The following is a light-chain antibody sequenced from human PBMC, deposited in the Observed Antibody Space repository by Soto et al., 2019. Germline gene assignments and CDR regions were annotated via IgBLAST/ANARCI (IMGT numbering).Light chain of an antibody. CDR3: AACDDSLNGPV. CDR1: SSNIGNNA. Sequence: QSVLTQPPSVSAAPRQRVTISCSGSSSNIGNNAVNWYQQLPGKAPKLLIYYDDLLPSGVSDRFSGSKSGTSASLAISGLQSEDEADYYCAACDDSLNGPVFGGGTKLTVL. V-gene: IGLV1-36*01. CDR2: YDD. J-gene: IGLJ3*02.